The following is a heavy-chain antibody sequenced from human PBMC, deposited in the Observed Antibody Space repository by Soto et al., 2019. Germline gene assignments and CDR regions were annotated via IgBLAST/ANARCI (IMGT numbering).Heavy chain of an antibody. CDR3: AKAVDDYYYGMDV. D-gene: IGHD2-15*01. Sequence: ASVKVSCKASGYTFTSYGISWVRQAPGRGLEWMGWISAYNGNTNYAQKLQGRVTMTTDTSTSTAYMELRSLRSDDTAVYYCAKAVDDYYYGMDVWGQGTTVTVSS. V-gene: IGHV1-18*01. J-gene: IGHJ6*02. CDR1: GYTFTSYG. CDR2: ISAYNGNT.